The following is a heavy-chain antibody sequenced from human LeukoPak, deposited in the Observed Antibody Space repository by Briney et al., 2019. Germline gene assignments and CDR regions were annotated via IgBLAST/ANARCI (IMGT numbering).Heavy chain of an antibody. Sequence: QAGGSLRLSCAASGFTFSNYGMTWVRQAPGKGLEWVSAISASGGSTYYADSVKGRFTLSRDNSKNTLYLQVNSLRADDTAVYYCAKDNDSWDSRRGSDSWGQGTLVIVSS. CDR3: AKDNDSWDSRRGSDS. CDR2: ISASGGST. CDR1: GFTFSNYG. J-gene: IGHJ4*02. D-gene: IGHD1-26*01. V-gene: IGHV3-23*01.